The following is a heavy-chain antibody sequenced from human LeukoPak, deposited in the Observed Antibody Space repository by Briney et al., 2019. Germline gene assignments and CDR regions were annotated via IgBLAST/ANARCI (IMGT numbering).Heavy chain of an antibody. CDR1: GFTFNNYA. CDR2: ISGSGSNT. V-gene: IGHV3-23*01. Sequence: GGSLRLSCAASGFTFNNYAMSWVRQAPGKGLEWVSSISGSGSNTYYAGSVKGRFTISRDNSKNTLYLQVNSLRAADTAVYYCAKDRRITMAGTVDYLDYWGQGTLVTVSS. CDR3: AKDRRITMAGTVDYLDY. D-gene: IGHD6-19*01. J-gene: IGHJ4*02.